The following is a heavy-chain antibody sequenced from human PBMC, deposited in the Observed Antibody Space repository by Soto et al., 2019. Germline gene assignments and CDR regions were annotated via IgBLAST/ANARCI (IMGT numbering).Heavy chain of an antibody. J-gene: IGHJ4*02. V-gene: IGHV3-64*01. CDR3: VRRVSGNYDY. D-gene: IGHD1-7*01. CDR2: ISSNGGTT. CDR1: GFTFSSYD. Sequence: EVQLAESGGGMVQPGGSLRISCVASGFTFSSYDMHWVRQAPGKGLEYVSSISSNGGTTYYGNSVKGRFTISRENSKNTLYRQLGSLRAEDMAVYYCVRRVSGNYDYWGQGTLVTVSS.